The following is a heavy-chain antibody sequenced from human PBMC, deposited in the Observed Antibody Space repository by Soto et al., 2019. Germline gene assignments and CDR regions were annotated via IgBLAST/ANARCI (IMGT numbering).Heavy chain of an antibody. CDR3: ARSVYDILTGYFDY. V-gene: IGHV1-8*01. Sequence: ASVKVSCKASGCTFTSYDINWVRQATGQGLEWMGWMNPNSGNTGYAQKFQGRVTMTRNTSISTAYMELSSLRSEDTAVYYCARSVYDILTGYFDYWGQGTLVTVSS. J-gene: IGHJ4*02. CDR1: GCTFTSYD. CDR2: MNPNSGNT. D-gene: IGHD3-9*01.